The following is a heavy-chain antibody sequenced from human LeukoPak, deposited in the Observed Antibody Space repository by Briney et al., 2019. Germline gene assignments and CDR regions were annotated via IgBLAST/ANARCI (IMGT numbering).Heavy chain of an antibody. CDR1: GGSISSDY. D-gene: IGHD3-10*01. J-gene: IGHJ1*01. Sequence: KPAETLSLTCNVSGGSISSDYWSWIRQPSGKGLEWIGYISYSGTTNYNPSLKSRVSMSLDTSKNQFSLKVTSVITADTAVYYCARGGDSGSYPLVEYFQHWGQGTLVTVSS. CDR2: ISYSGTT. CDR3: ARGGDSGSYPLVEYFQH. V-gene: IGHV4-59*01.